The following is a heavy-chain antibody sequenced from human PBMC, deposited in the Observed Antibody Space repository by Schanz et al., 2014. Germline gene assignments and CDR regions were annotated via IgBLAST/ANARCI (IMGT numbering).Heavy chain of an antibody. CDR1: GFTVSNSY. J-gene: IGHJ6*02. Sequence: DVQLVDSGGGLVQPGGSLRLSCAASGFTVSNSYIHWVRQAPGKGLEWVSIIYSSGSTYYADSVRGRFTISRDNSMNTVYLQMNSLRSDDAAVYYCARAQGVIRLYYGVDVWGQGTTVTVSS. CDR3: ARAQGVIRLYYGVDV. V-gene: IGHV3-53*04. D-gene: IGHD3-10*01. CDR2: IYSSGST.